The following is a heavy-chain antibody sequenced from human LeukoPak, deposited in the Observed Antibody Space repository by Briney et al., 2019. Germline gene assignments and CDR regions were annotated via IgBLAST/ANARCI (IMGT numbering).Heavy chain of an antibody. J-gene: IGHJ5*02. CDR3: ARGRLEMATT. CDR2: ISYDGSNK. CDR1: GFTFSSYA. D-gene: IGHD5-24*01. Sequence: GGSLRLSCAASGFTFSSYAMHWVRQAPGKGLEWVAVISYDGSNKYYAASVKGRFTISRDNSKNTLYLQMNSLRAEDTAVYYCARGRLEMATTWGQGTLVTVSS. V-gene: IGHV3-30-3*01.